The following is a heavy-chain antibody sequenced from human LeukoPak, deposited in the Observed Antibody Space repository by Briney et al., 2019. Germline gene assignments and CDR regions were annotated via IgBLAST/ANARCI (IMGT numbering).Heavy chain of an antibody. CDR1: VFTFSRYT. CDR3: AKDPTPAFLSYYFDY. V-gene: IGHV3-23*01. D-gene: IGHD2-21*01. Sequence: PGGSLRLSWAAAVFTFSRYTVSWVRQAPGKGLEWVSAISGSGGDTHYADAAKGRFTISRDNSKNTLYMQMNSLRAEDTAVYYCAKDPTPAFLSYYFDYWGQGTLVIVSS. J-gene: IGHJ4*02. CDR2: ISGSGGDT.